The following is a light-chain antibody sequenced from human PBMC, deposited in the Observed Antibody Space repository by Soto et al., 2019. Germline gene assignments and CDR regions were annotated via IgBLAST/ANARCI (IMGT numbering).Light chain of an antibody. J-gene: IGKJ5*01. CDR1: QSVSSY. Sequence: EIVLTQSPATLSLSPGERATLSCRASQSVSSYLVWYQQKPGQAPRLLIFGASNRATGIPARFSGGGSGTDFTLTIRSLEPEDFAIYYCQQRSDWPITFGQGTRLEMK. CDR3: QQRSDWPIT. CDR2: GAS. V-gene: IGKV3-11*01.